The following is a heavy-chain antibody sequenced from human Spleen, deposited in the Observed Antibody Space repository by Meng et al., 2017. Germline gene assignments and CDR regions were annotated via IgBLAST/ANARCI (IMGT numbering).Heavy chain of an antibody. J-gene: IGHJ3*02. Sequence: SVNVSCKASGCTFSSYAISWVRQAPGQGLEWMGGIIPIFGTANYAQKFQGRVTITTDESTSTAYMALSSLRSEDTAVYYCARDRPYYYDSSGYYYRLDAFDIWGQGTMVTVSS. CDR3: ARDRPYYYDSSGYYYRLDAFDI. V-gene: IGHV1-69*05. D-gene: IGHD3-22*01. CDR2: IIPIFGTA. CDR1: GCTFSSYA.